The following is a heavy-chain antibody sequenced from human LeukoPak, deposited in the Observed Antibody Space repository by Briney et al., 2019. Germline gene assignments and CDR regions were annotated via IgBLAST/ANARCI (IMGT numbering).Heavy chain of an antibody. CDR2: ISTTGDTI. Sequence: GGSLRLSCAASGFTFSYYYMTWIRQAPGKGLEWVAYISTTGDTIYYADSVKGRVTISRDNTKNSLYLQMNSLRAEDTAVYYCAELGITMIGGVWGKGTTVTISS. J-gene: IGHJ6*04. CDR1: GFTFSYYY. V-gene: IGHV3-11*04. CDR3: AELGITMIGGV. D-gene: IGHD3-10*02.